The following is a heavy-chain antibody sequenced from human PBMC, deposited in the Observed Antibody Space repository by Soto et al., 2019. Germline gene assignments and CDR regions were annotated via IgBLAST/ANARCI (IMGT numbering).Heavy chain of an antibody. CDR1: GYTFTSYY. D-gene: IGHD3-3*01. Sequence: ASVKVSSKASGYTFTSYYMHWVRQAPGQGLEWMGIINPSGGSTSYAQKFQGRVTMTRDTSTSTVYMELSSLRSEDTAVYYCARDLGNNYDFWRGNWFDPWGQGTLVTVSS. CDR3: ARDLGNNYDFWRGNWFDP. J-gene: IGHJ5*02. CDR2: INPSGGST. V-gene: IGHV1-46*01.